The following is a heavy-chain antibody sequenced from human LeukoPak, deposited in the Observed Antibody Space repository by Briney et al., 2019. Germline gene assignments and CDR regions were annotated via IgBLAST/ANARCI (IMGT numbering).Heavy chain of an antibody. Sequence: GGSLRLSCAASGFTFNSYGMIWVRQAPGKGLEWVSYISSSSSTITYADSVRGRFTISRDNAKNSLYLQMNSLRAEDTAVYYCARETVGIDYWGQGTLVTVSS. V-gene: IGHV3-48*01. D-gene: IGHD4-23*01. CDR1: GFTFNSYG. J-gene: IGHJ4*02. CDR2: ISSSSSTI. CDR3: ARETVGIDY.